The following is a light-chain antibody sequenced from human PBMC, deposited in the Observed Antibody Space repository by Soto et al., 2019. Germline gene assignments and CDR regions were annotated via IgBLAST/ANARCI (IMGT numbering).Light chain of an antibody. CDR1: QSVSSSD. V-gene: IGKV3-20*01. CDR3: QQYGSSPRT. Sequence: EIVLTQSPGTLSLSPGERATLSCRASQSVSSSDLAWYQQKPGQAPRLLIYGASSRATGIPDRFSGSGSGTDFTLTNSRLEPEDFAVYYCQQYGSSPRTFVPGTKLEIK. J-gene: IGKJ2*01. CDR2: GAS.